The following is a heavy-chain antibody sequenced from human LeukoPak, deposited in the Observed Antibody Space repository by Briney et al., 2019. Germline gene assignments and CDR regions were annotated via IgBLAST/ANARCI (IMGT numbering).Heavy chain of an antibody. J-gene: IGHJ4*02. Sequence: PGGSLRLSCAASGFTFSSYSMNWVRQAPGKGLEWVSSISSSSSYIYYADSVKGRFTISRDNAKSSLYLQMNSLRAEDTAVYYCAREGHPTRGSTTVTTSSLFYWGQGTLVTVSS. CDR2: ISSSSSYI. CDR1: GFTFSSYS. CDR3: AREGHPTRGSTTVTTSSLFY. V-gene: IGHV3-21*01. D-gene: IGHD4-17*01.